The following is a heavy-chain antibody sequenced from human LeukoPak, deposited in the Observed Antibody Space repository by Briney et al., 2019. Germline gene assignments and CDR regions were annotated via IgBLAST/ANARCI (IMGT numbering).Heavy chain of an antibody. CDR1: GGSISSSSYY. V-gene: IGHV4-39*07. D-gene: IGHD5-18*01. J-gene: IGHJ6*03. CDR3: ARGLGYSYMDV. Sequence: SETLSLTCTVSGGSISSSSYYWGWIRQPPGKGLEWLGSIYYSGSTYYNTSLKSRVTISVDPSKNQSSLKLSSVTAADTAVYDCARGLGYSYMDVSGKGTTVTASS. CDR2: IYYSGST.